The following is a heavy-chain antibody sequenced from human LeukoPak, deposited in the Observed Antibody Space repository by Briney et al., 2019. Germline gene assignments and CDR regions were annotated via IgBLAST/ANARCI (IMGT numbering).Heavy chain of an antibody. D-gene: IGHD6-6*01. CDR3: ARESSSSGGFDY. Sequence: AVKVSCKASGGTFSSYTISWVRQAPGQGLEWMGRIIPILGIANYAQKFQGRVTITADKSTSTAYMELSSLRSEDTAVYYCARESSSSGGFDYWGQGTLVTVSS. J-gene: IGHJ4*02. CDR2: IIPILGIA. V-gene: IGHV1-69*04. CDR1: GGTFSSYT.